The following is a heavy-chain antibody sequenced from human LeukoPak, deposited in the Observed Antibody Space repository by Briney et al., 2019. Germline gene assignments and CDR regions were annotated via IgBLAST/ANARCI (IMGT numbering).Heavy chain of an antibody. Sequence: SVKVSCKASGYTFTSYGISWVRQAPGQGLEWMGGIIPIFGTANYAQKFQGRVTITTDESTSTAYMELSSLRSEDTAVYYCARGSCGGDCYWRLYFQHWGQGTLVTVSS. CDR2: IIPIFGTA. CDR1: GYTFTSYG. V-gene: IGHV1-69*05. J-gene: IGHJ1*01. CDR3: ARGSCGGDCYWRLYFQH. D-gene: IGHD2-21*01.